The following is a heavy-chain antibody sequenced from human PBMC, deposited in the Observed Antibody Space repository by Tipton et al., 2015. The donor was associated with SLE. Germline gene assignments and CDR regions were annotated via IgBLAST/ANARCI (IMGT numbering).Heavy chain of an antibody. V-gene: IGHV4-61*09. J-gene: IGHJ4*01. Sequence: TLSLTCTVSGGSISRGSYYWGWIRQSAEKGLEWIGHIYTSGTTNYNPSLKSRVTISVDTSNNQLSLKLTSVTAADTAVYYCARGAKERITLVRVRPYYFDYWGQGSLVTVSS. CDR2: IYTSGTT. D-gene: IGHD3-10*01. CDR3: ARGAKERITLVRVRPYYFDY. CDR1: GGSISRGSYY.